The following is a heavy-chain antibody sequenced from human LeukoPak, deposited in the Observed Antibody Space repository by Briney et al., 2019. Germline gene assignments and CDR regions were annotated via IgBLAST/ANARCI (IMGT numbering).Heavy chain of an antibody. J-gene: IGHJ4*02. CDR3: ARITGEYYDFWSGYYTGVGGYFDY. V-gene: IGHV3-48*03. Sequence: GGSLRLSCAASGFTFSSYEMNWVRQAPGKGLEWVSYISSSGSTIYYADSVKGRFTISRDNAKNSLYLQMNSLRAEDTAVYYCARITGEYYDFWSGYYTGVGGYFDYWGQGTLVTVSS. CDR2: ISSSGSTI. CDR1: GFTFSSYE. D-gene: IGHD3-3*01.